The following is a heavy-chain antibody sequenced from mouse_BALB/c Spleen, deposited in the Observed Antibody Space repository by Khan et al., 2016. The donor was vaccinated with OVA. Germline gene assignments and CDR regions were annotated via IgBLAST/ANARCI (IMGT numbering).Heavy chain of an antibody. V-gene: IGHV2-3*01. CDR2: TWGDGSS. CDR1: GFSLTRYG. D-gene: IGHD1-1*01. J-gene: IGHJ4*01. Sequence: VQLKQSGPGLVAPSQSLSITCTVSGFSLTRYGVNWVRQPPGKGLEWLGATWGDGSSNYHLTLKSRLIISKDNYKSQVFLKLNSLQTDDTATYYCAKFTPDYYSMDYWGQGTSVTVSS. CDR3: AKFTPDYYSMDY.